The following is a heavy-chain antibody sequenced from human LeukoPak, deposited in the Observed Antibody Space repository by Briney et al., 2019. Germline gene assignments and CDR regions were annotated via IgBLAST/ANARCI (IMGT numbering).Heavy chain of an antibody. V-gene: IGHV3-21*01. CDR3: ARRYCSSTSCYGFLDY. Sequence: GGSLRLSCAASGFTVSSNYMSWVRQAPGKGLEWVSSISSSSSYIYYADSVKGRFTISRDDAKNSLYLQMNSLRAEDTAVYYCARRYCSSTSCYGFLDYWGQGTLVTVSS. J-gene: IGHJ4*02. CDR1: GFTVSSNY. D-gene: IGHD2-2*01. CDR2: ISSSSSYI.